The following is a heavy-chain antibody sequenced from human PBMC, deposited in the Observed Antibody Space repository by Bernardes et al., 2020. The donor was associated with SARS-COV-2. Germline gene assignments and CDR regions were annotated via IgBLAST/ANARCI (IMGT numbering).Heavy chain of an antibody. CDR3: ARITYGYPFDSSGYTFDY. D-gene: IGHD3-22*01. CDR1: GFSLSTSGMC. CDR2: IDWDDDK. J-gene: IGHJ4*02. Sequence: SGPTLVKPTQTLTLTCTFSGFSLSTSGMCVSWIRQPPGKALEWLALIDWDDDKYYSTSLKTRLTISKDTSKNQVVLTMTNLDPVDTATYYCARITYGYPFDSSGYTFDYWGQGNLVTVSS. V-gene: IGHV2-70*01.